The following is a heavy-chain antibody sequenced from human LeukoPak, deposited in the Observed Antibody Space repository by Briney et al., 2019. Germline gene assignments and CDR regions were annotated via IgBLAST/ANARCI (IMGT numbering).Heavy chain of an antibody. V-gene: IGHV4-34*01. Sequence: SETLSLTCAVYGGSFSGCYWSWIRQPPGKGLEWIGEINHSGSTNYNPSLKSRVTISVDTSKNQFSLKLSSVTAADTAVYYCARSPEDTARYYFDYWGQGTLVTVSS. J-gene: IGHJ4*02. CDR3: ARSPEDTARYYFDY. CDR2: INHSGST. D-gene: IGHD5-18*01. CDR1: GGSFSGCY.